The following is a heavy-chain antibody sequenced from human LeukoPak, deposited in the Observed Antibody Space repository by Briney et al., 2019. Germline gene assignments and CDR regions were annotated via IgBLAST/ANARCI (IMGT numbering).Heavy chain of an antibody. D-gene: IGHD6-13*01. CDR2: IDYSGST. CDR1: GGSISSGGYY. Sequence: SETLSLTCTVSGGSISSGGYYWSWIRQHPGKVLEWIGYIDYSGSTYHNPSPKSRVTISVATSNNQFSMKLSSVTAADTAVYYCARSGWNWAAAGLVPGGHFDYCGQGILVSVSS. CDR3: ARSGWNWAAAGLVPGGHFDY. J-gene: IGHJ4*02. V-gene: IGHV4-31*03.